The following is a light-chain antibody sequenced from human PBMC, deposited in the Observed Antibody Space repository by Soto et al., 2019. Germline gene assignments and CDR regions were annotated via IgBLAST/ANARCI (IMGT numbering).Light chain of an antibody. CDR3: KNYNSYPPWT. CDR1: QSINSW. Sequence: DIQMTQSPSTLSASVGDRVTITCRASQSINSWLAWYQQEPGKAPKLLIYKASSLESGVPSRFSGSGSETEFTLTISSLQPDDFATYYCKNYNSYPPWTFGQGTKVEIK. J-gene: IGKJ1*01. CDR2: KAS. V-gene: IGKV1-5*03.